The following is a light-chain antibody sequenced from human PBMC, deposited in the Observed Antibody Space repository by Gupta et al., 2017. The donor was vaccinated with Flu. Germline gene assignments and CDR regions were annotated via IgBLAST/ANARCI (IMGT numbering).Light chain of an antibody. V-gene: IGLV2-11*01. J-gene: IGLJ2*01. Sequence: QSALTQPRSVSASPGLSVTISCTGTSSDVRGYTYVSWYQQHPGKAPKRMMDYVRKRPSGVADRVLCVSSCNKASPQTFGLRAEEEADEYCCYSDAGNNCLVFGGGTKLTVL. CDR3: CYSDAGNNCLV. CDR1: SSDVRGYTY. CDR2: YVR.